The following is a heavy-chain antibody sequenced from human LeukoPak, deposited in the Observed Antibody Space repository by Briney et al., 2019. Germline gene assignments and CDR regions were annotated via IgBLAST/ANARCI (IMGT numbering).Heavy chain of an antibody. J-gene: IGHJ3*02. V-gene: IGHV4-59*01. CDR2: IYYSGCT. Sequence: PSETLSLTCTVSGGSISSYYWSWIRQPPGKGLEWIGYIYYSGCTNYNPSLKSRVTISVDTSKNQFSLKLSSVTAADTAVYYCARVRLDDSSGYDAFDIWGQGTMVTVSS. D-gene: IGHD3-22*01. CDR1: GGSISSYY. CDR3: ARVRLDDSSGYDAFDI.